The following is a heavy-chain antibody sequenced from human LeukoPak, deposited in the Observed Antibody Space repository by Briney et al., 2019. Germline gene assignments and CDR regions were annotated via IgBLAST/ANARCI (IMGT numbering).Heavy chain of an antibody. V-gene: IGHV5-51*01. D-gene: IGHD6-19*01. CDR3: ARLGSGWSGEPNWFDP. CDR2: IYPGDSDT. CDR1: GYSFTNYW. Sequence: GESLKISCKGSGYSFTNYWIGWVRQMPGKGLEWMGIIYPGDSDTKYSPSFQGQVTISADKSISTAYLQWSSLKASDTAMYYCARLGSGWSGEPNWFDPWGQGTLVTVSS. J-gene: IGHJ5*02.